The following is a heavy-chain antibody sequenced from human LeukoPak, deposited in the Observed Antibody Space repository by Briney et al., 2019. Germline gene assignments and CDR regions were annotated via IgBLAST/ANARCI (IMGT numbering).Heavy chain of an antibody. CDR2: IYTSGST. Sequence: SETLSLTCTVSGGSISSCYWSWIRQPAGKGLEWIGRIYTSGSTNYNPSLKSRVTMSVDTSKNQFSLKLSSVTAADTAVYYCARISPAAAGQEDAFDIWGQGTMVTVSS. D-gene: IGHD6-13*01. V-gene: IGHV4-4*07. J-gene: IGHJ3*02. CDR3: ARISPAAAGQEDAFDI. CDR1: GGSISSCY.